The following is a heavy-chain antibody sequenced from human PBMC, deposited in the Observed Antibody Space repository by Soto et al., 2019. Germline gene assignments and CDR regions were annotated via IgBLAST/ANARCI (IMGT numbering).Heavy chain of an antibody. CDR1: GGTFSSYT. CDR3: AKSDTAMVTDLLYGMDV. J-gene: IGHJ6*02. CDR2: IIPILGIA. D-gene: IGHD5-18*01. V-gene: IGHV1-69*02. Sequence: QVQLVQSGAEVKKPGSSVKVSCKASGGTFSSYTISWVRQAPGQGLEWMGRIIPILGIANYAQKFQGRVTITADKSTSTAYMELSSLRSEDTAVYYCAKSDTAMVTDLLYGMDVWGQGTTVTVSS.